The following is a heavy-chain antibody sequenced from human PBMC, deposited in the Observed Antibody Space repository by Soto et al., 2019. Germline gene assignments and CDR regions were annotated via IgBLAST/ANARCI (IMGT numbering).Heavy chain of an antibody. CDR2: ISGSGGST. D-gene: IGHD1-26*01. Sequence: GGSLRLSFAASGFTFSSYAMSWVRQAPGKGLEWVSFISGSGGSTYYADSVKVRFTISRDNSKKTLYLQMNSLRAEDTAVYYCANTYSGPRPAGYYGMDXWGQGTTVTVS. CDR1: GFTFSSYA. J-gene: IGHJ6*02. V-gene: IGHV3-23*01. CDR3: ANTYSGPRPAGYYGMDX.